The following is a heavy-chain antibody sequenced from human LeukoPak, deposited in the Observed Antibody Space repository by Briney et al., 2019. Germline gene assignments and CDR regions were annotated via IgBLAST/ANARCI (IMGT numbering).Heavy chain of an antibody. D-gene: IGHD3-10*01. V-gene: IGHV3-7*03. J-gene: IGHJ5*02. CDR3: ARGFGRP. CDR2: IKQDGSEK. CDR1: GFTFSSYW. Sequence: GGSLRLSCAASGFTFSSYWVNWARQAPGKGLEWVANIKQDGSEKYYGDSVKGRFTISRENAKNSLYLQMNSVRAEDTAVYYCARGFGRPWGQGTLVTVSS.